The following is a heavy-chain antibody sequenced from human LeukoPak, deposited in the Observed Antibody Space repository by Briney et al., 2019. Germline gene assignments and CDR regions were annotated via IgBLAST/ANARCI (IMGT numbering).Heavy chain of an antibody. CDR3: ARVQLVDYYYYSYMDV. D-gene: IGHD6-6*01. J-gene: IGHJ6*03. Sequence: GGSLRLSCVVSGFTFSSYNFNWVRQAPGKGLEWVSSIGISTTYIYYADSVTGRFTISRDNAKNSLYLQMNSLRAEDTALYYCARVQLVDYYYYSYMDVWGKGTTVTVSS. V-gene: IGHV3-21*04. CDR1: GFTFSSYN. CDR2: IGISTTYI.